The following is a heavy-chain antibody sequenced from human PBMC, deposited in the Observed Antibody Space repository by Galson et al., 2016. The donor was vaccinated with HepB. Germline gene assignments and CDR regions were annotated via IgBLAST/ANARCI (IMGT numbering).Heavy chain of an antibody. Sequence: SLRLSCAASGFTFSSYAMSWVRQAPGKGLQWVSGISGGGVSTHYADSVKGRFTISRDNSTNTLYLQMNSLRAEDTAVYYCAKGRYCGGDCYSSDYWGQGTLVTVSS. V-gene: IGHV3-23*01. CDR2: ISGGGVST. CDR1: GFTFSSYA. D-gene: IGHD2-21*02. CDR3: AKGRYCGGDCYSSDY. J-gene: IGHJ4*02.